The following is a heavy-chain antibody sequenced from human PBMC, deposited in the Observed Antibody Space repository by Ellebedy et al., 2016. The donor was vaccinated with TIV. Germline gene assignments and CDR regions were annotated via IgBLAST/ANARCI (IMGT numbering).Heavy chain of an antibody. V-gene: IGHV1-46*01. CDR1: GYTFTSYY. CDR3: ARGQMWIRFLEWSPLGDY. Sequence: ASVKVSXXASGYTFTSYYMHWVRQAPGQGLEWMGIINPSGGSTSYAQKFQGRVTMTRDTSTSTVYMELSSLRSEDTAVYYCARGQMWIRFLEWSPLGDYWGQGTLVTVSS. D-gene: IGHD3-3*01. CDR2: INPSGGST. J-gene: IGHJ4*02.